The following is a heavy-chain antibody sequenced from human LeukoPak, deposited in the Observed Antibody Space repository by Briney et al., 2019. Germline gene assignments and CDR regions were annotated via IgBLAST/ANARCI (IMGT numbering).Heavy chain of an antibody. CDR3: ARGAWATRLGS. D-gene: IGHD2-15*01. J-gene: IGHJ4*02. CDR1: GESLNSYY. CDR2: IYESGTT. V-gene: IGHV4-34*01. Sequence: SETLSLTCAVYGESLNSYYWSWVRQPPGEGLEWIGDIYESGTTEYNPSLQSRVTISMVPSKQQFSLSLSSVTAADAAVYYCARGAWATRLGSWGLGTPVIVSS.